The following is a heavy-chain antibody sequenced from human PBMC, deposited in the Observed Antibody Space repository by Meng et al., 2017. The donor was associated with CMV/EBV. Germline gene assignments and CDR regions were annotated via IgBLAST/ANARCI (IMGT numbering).Heavy chain of an antibody. CDR3: ARGVGGWFDP. CDR2: INHSGST. D-gene: IGHD1-26*01. J-gene: IGHJ5*02. V-gene: IGHV4-34*01. CDR1: GGSFSGYF. Sequence: CGACLLTPSCTQSPPCAVFGGSFSGYFWSWIRQPPGKGLEWIGEINHSGSTNYNPSLKIRVTISVDTSKNPFSLKLSSVTAADTAVYYCARGVGGWFDPWGQGTLVTVSS.